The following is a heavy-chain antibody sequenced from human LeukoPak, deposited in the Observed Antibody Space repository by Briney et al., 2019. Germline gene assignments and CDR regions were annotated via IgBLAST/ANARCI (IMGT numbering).Heavy chain of an antibody. D-gene: IGHD2-2*03. Sequence: SETLSLTCTVSGVSMSSSPYYWGWIRQPPGKGLEWIGSIYYSGSTYYSPSLKSRVTISVDTSKNQFSLKLSSVTAADTAVYYCARLLRVGYCSTTTCNWFDPWGQGTLVTVSS. CDR2: IYYSGST. J-gene: IGHJ5*02. CDR3: ARLLRVGYCSTTTCNWFDP. V-gene: IGHV4-39*07. CDR1: GVSMSSSPYY.